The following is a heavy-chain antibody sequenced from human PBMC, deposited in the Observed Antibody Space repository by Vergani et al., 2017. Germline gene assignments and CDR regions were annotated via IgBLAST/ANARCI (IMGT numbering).Heavy chain of an antibody. V-gene: IGHV3-66*02. CDR2: IYSGDET. D-gene: IGHD6-13*01. Sequence: ELQLVESGGGLVQPGGSLRLSCAASGSTVSGNYMTWVRQAPGKGLEWVSHIYSGDETYYADSVKGRVTISRDTSKNTLHLQINNLRVEDTAVYYCAREGDRSWGYYYWYMDVWGKGTTVTVSS. CDR3: AREGDRSWGYYYWYMDV. J-gene: IGHJ6*03. CDR1: GSTVSGNY.